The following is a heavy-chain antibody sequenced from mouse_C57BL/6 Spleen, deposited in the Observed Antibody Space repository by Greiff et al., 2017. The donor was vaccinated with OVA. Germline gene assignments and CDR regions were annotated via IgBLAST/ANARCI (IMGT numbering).Heavy chain of an antibody. CDR2: ISYDGSN. Sequence: EVQLVESGPGLVKPSQSLSLTCSVSGYSITSGYYWNWIRQFPGNILEWMGYISYDGSNNYNPTLKNRISFTLDTSKNQLFLKLKSVTTEDTATYYCARDGTLYPPYYYAMDYWGQGTSVTVSS. J-gene: IGHJ4*01. CDR3: ARDGTLYPPYYYAMDY. V-gene: IGHV3-6*01. CDR1: GYSITSGYY. D-gene: IGHD3-3*01.